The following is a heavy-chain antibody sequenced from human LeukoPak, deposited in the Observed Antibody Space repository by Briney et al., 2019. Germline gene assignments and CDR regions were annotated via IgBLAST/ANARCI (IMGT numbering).Heavy chain of an antibody. V-gene: IGHV3-30-3*01. Sequence: GGSLRLSCAASGFTFSSYAMHWVRQAPGKGLEWVAVISYDGSNKYYADSVKGRFTISRDNSKNTLYLQMNSLRAEDTAVYYCARDLDDYSNFDDAFDIWGQGTMVTVSS. J-gene: IGHJ3*02. CDR1: GFTFSSYA. D-gene: IGHD4-4*01. CDR2: ISYDGSNK. CDR3: ARDLDDYSNFDDAFDI.